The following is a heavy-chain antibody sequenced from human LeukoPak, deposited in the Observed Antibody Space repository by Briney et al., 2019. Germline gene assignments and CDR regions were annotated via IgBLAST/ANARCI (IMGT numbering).Heavy chain of an antibody. V-gene: IGHV1-2*02. CDR1: GDTFTDYY. J-gene: IGHJ6*03. CDR2: INPNSGGT. Sequence: ASVKVSCKTSGDTFTDYYIHWVRQAPGQGLEWMGWINPNSGGTNYAQKFQGRVTMTRDTSISTAYMELSRLRSDDTAVYYCARETENDFWSGYFPYYYYYYMDVWGKGTTVTVSS. CDR3: ARETENDFWSGYFPYYYYYYMDV. D-gene: IGHD3-3*01.